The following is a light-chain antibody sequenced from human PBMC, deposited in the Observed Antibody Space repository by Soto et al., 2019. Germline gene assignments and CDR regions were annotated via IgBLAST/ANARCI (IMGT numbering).Light chain of an antibody. CDR3: QQYNNWGT. Sequence: EILMTHSPATLSVSPGERATLSCRASQSVSSNLAWYQQKPGQAPRLLMYGVSVRATGVPARFRGSGSGTEFTLTIRSLQSEDFAVYYCQQYNNWGTFGGGTKV. J-gene: IGKJ4*01. V-gene: IGKV3-15*01. CDR1: QSVSSN. CDR2: GVS.